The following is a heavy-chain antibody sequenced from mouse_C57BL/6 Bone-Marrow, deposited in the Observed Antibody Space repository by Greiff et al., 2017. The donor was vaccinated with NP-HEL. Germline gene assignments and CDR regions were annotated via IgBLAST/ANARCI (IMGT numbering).Heavy chain of an antibody. CDR2: IWGDGST. CDR3: AAWDWYFDV. D-gene: IGHD4-1*01. V-gene: IGHV2-3*01. Sequence: VLLVESGPGLVAPSPSLSITCTASGFSLTSYGVSWVRQPPGKGLEWLGVIWGDGSTNYHSALISRLGISKDNSKSQVFLKLNSLQTDDTATYYCAAWDWYFDVWGTGTTVTVSS. CDR1: GFSLTSYG. J-gene: IGHJ1*03.